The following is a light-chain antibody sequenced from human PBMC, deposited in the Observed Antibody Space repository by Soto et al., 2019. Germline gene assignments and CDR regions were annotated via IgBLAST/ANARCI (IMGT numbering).Light chain of an antibody. CDR2: DTS. J-gene: IGKJ4*01. CDR3: QPYNKWPPT. CDR1: QSVSSY. V-gene: IGKV3-15*01. Sequence: TPSPSTLSSFPRSRVTLSCRASQSVSSYLAWYQHKPGQTPRLLIYDTSTRATGVPTRFSGSRSGAEFTLTIISRQSEDFVVYYCQPYNKWPPTFGGGTKVDIK.